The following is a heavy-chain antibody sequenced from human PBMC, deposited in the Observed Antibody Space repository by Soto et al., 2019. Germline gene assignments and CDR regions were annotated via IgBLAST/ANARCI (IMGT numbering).Heavy chain of an antibody. CDR2: IIPIFGTA. V-gene: IGHV1-69*06. D-gene: IGHD6-13*01. J-gene: IGHJ6*01. Sequence: SSVNVACTASGGTFSSYAISWVRQAPGQGLEWMGGIIPIFGTANYAQKFQGRVTITADKSTSTAYMELSSLRSEDTAVYYCARSEAGRAPRRYYYDGMDVWGQGTTLTVSS. CDR1: GGTFSSYA. CDR3: ARSEAGRAPRRYYYDGMDV.